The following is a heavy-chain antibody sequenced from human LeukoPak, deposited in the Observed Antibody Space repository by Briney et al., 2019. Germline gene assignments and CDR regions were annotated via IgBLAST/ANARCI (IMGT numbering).Heavy chain of an antibody. CDR2: IYPGDSDT. D-gene: IGHD3-10*01. CDR1: GDSFSSYW. J-gene: IGHJ4*02. Sequence: GESLKISCKGSGDSFSSYWVDWVRQMPGKGLEWMGIIYPGDSDTRYSPSFEGQVTISADKSISTAYLQWSSLKASDTAMYYCARRMVRGVITSPFDYWGQGTLVTVSS. V-gene: IGHV5-51*01. CDR3: ARRMVRGVITSPFDY.